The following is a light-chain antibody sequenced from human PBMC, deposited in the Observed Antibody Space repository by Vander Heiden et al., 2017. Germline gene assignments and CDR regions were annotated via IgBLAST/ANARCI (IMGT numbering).Light chain of an antibody. J-gene: IGKJ1*01. CDR2: KTS. CDR3: LKDNSYPST. Sequence: QKPGKAPKLLIYKTSSLQSGVPSRFSGSGSGTAFTLTISSLHPDDFATYYCLKDNSYPSTFGQGTKVEI. V-gene: IGKV1-5*03.